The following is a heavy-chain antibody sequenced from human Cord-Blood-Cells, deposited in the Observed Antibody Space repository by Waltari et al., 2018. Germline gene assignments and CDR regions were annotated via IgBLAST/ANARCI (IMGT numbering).Heavy chain of an antibody. Sequence: QVQLVQSGAEVKKPGSSVKVSCKASGGTFSSYAISWVRQAPGQGLEWMGGIIPIFGTANYAQKFQGRVTITADKSTSTAYMELSSLRSEDTAVYYCARARQGIAAAGTFYYFDYWGQGTLVTVSS. D-gene: IGHD6-13*01. CDR3: ARARQGIAAAGTFYYFDY. CDR2: IIPIFGTA. V-gene: IGHV1-69*06. J-gene: IGHJ4*02. CDR1: GGTFSSYA.